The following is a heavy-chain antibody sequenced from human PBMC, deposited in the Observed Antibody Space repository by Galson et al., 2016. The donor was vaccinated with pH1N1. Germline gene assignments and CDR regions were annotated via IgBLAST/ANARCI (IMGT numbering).Heavy chain of an antibody. V-gene: IGHV1-69*06. CDR3: VFSRFDGKAFDI. CDR1: GGSFSSFA. Sequence: SVKVSCKASGGSFSSFAISWVRQAPGQGLEWMGGIIPISGTTNYAQKFQGRVTITADKFTSTAYMELTSLKSEDTAVYYCVFSRFDGKAFDIWGRGTMVTASS. D-gene: IGHD3-10*01. CDR2: IIPISGTT. J-gene: IGHJ3*02.